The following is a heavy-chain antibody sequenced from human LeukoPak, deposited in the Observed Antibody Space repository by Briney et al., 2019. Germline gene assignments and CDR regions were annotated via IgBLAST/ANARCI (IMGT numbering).Heavy chain of an antibody. CDR1: GFTFSSYW. Sequence: GGSLRLSCAASGFTFSSYWMSWVRQAPGKGLEWVANIKQDGSEKYYVDSVKGRFTISRDDAKNSLYLQMNSLRAEDTAVYYCARLRKGYCSGGSCFSWSGYFDYWGQGTLVTVSS. CDR2: IKQDGSEK. CDR3: ARLRKGYCSGGSCFSWSGYFDY. D-gene: IGHD2-15*01. V-gene: IGHV3-7*01. J-gene: IGHJ4*02.